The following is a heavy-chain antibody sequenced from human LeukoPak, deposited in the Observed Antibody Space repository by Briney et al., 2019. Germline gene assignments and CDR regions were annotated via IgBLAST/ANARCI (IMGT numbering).Heavy chain of an antibody. D-gene: IGHD2-21*02. CDR3: ARLGGDSL. CDR2: IYYSGST. V-gene: IGHV4-59*08. J-gene: IGHJ4*02. CDR1: GASISSYY. Sequence: PSETLSLTCTVSGASISSYYWSWIRQPPGRGLEWIGYIYYSGSTNYNPSLKSRVTISVDTSKNQFSPKLSSVTAADTALYYCARLGGDSLWGQGTLVTVSS.